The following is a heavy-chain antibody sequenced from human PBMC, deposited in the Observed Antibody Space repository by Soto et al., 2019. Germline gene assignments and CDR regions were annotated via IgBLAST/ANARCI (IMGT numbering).Heavy chain of an antibody. J-gene: IGHJ4*02. CDR3: AKDRRAGGNYGFYSDF. CDR1: GFTFSSYG. CDR2: SSATGAGT. Sequence: LRLSCAASGFTFSSYGMTWVRQAPGKGLEWVSFSSATGAGTYYADSVKGRFTISRDNSKNTLYLQMTSLRADDTAVYYCAKDRRAGGNYGFYSDFWGQGALVTVSS. V-gene: IGHV3-23*01. D-gene: IGHD1-7*01.